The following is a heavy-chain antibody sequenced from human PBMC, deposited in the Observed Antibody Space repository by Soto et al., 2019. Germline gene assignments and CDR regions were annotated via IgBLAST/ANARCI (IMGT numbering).Heavy chain of an antibody. J-gene: IGHJ4*02. CDR3: AKDRRAGGNYGFYSDF. CDR1: GFTFSSYG. CDR2: SSATGAGT. Sequence: LRLSCAASGFTFSSYGMTWVRQAPGKGLEWVSFSSATGAGTYYADSVKGRFTISRDNSKNTLYLQMTSLRADDTAVYYCAKDRRAGGNYGFYSDFWGQGALVTVSS. V-gene: IGHV3-23*01. D-gene: IGHD1-7*01.